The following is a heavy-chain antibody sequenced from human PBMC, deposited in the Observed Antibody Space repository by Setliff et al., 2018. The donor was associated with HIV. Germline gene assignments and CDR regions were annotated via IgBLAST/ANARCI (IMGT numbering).Heavy chain of an antibody. J-gene: IGHJ4*02. CDR2: NSAYNGNT. D-gene: IGHD5-18*01. V-gene: IGHV1-18*01. CDR3: ARHQPEYSYGYVLPATRFGYYFDS. CDR1: GYSFSNYD. Sequence: GASVKVSCKASGYSFSNYDINWVRQAAGQGLEWMGWNSAYNGNTNYAQKLQGRVTMTTDTSTSTAYMELRSLRSDDTAVYYCARHQPEYSYGYVLPATRFGYYFDSWGQGTLVTVSS.